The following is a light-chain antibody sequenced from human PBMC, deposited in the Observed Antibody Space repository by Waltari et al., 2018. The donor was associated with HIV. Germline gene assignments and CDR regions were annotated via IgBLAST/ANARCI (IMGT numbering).Light chain of an antibody. CDR3: CSHAGNFIFA. CDR1: SSYVDTF. V-gene: IGLV2-11*01. J-gene: IGLJ1*01. Sequence: QSALTQPHSVSGSPGQSLTISCAGTSSYVDTFVSWYQQHPGKAPQVIIYDVNNRPSGVPDRFSCSKSGNPAFLTISGLQAEDEAEYHCCSHAGNFIFAFGTGTKVTVL. CDR2: DVN.